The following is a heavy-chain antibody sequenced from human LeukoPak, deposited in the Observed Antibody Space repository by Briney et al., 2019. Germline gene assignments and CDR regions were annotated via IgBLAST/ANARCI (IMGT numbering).Heavy chain of an antibody. D-gene: IGHD6-13*01. J-gene: IGHJ4*02. CDR2: IYYSGST. Sequence: PSETLSLTCTVSGGSISSSSYYWGWIRQPPGKGLEWIGSIYYSGSTYYNPSLKSRVTISVDTSKNQFSLKLSSVTAADTAVYYCARGQDSSSRPLGYWGQGTLVTVSS. CDR3: ARGQDSSSRPLGY. CDR1: GGSISSSSYY. V-gene: IGHV4-39*07.